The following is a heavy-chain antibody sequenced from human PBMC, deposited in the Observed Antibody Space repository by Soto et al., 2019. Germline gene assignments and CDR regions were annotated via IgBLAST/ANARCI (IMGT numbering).Heavy chain of an antibody. CDR2: ISGSGGST. J-gene: IGHJ4*02. D-gene: IGHD1-26*01. CDR1: GFTFSSYA. V-gene: IGHV3-23*01. Sequence: PGGSLTLSCAASGFTFSSYAMSWVRQAPGKGLEWVSAISGSGGSTYYADSVKGRFTISRDNSKNTLYLQMNSLRAEDTAVYYCAKGVGATSGSKNFRTDYLYYFDYWGQGTLVTVPQ. CDR3: AKGVGATSGSKNFRTDYLYYFDY.